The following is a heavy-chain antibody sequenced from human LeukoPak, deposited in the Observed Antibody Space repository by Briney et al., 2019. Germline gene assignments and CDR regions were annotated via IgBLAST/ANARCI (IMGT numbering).Heavy chain of an antibody. J-gene: IGHJ4*02. Sequence: GGSLRLSCAASGFTFGSFAMHWVRQAPGKGLEWVAVISYDGSNKYYTDSVKGRFTISRDSAENSLYLQMNDLRAEDTAVYYCARDLYYYGSGNYVPGLPDYWGQGTLVTVSS. CDR1: GFTFGSFA. CDR2: ISYDGSNK. V-gene: IGHV3-30-3*01. D-gene: IGHD3-10*01. CDR3: ARDLYYYGSGNYVPGLPDY.